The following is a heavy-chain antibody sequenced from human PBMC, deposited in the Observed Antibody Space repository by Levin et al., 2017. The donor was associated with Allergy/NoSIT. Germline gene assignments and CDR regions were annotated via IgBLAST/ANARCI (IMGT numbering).Heavy chain of an antibody. J-gene: IGHJ4*02. CDR3: ARPYSSGWFGDLDY. D-gene: IGHD6-19*01. CDR2: ISYDGSNK. V-gene: IGHV3-30-3*01. CDR1: GFTFSSYA. Sequence: PSGGSLRLSCAASGFTFSSYAMHWVRQAPGQGLEWVAVISYDGSNKYYADSVKGRFTISRDNSKNTLYLQMNSLRAEDTAVYYCARPYSSGWFGDLDYWGQGTLVTVSS.